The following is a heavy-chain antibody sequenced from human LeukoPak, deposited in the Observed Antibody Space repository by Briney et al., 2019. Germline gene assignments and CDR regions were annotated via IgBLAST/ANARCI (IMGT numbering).Heavy chain of an antibody. CDR2: ISNSGATT. CDR1: GYIFSSYA. CDR3: AKEELYYYGSGTYYTLAPFDY. D-gene: IGHD3-10*01. V-gene: IGHV3-23*01. Sequence: GGSLRLSCEASGYIFSSYAMSWVRQAPGKGLEWVSVISNSGATTDYADSVKGRFTISRDNSKDTLSLQMNSLRAEDTAVYYCAKEELYYYGSGTYYTLAPFDYWGQGTLVTVSS. J-gene: IGHJ4*02.